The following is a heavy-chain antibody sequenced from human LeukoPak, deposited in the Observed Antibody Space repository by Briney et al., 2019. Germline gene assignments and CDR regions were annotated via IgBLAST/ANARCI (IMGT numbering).Heavy chain of an antibody. CDR3: ATTLMAYFDY. V-gene: IGHV5-51*01. J-gene: IGHJ4*02. D-gene: IGHD2-15*01. Sequence: KPGESLKISCKGSGYSFTSYWIGWVRQMPGKGLEWMGIFHPGDSDTRYSPSCQGQVTISVDKSISTAYLQWNSLKASDTAMYYCATTLMAYFDYWAQGTLVTVSS. CDR1: GYSFTSYW. CDR2: FHPGDSDT.